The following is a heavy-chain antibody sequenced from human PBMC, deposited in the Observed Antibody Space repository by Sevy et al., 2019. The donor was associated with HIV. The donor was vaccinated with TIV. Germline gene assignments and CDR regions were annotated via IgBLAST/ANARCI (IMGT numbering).Heavy chain of an antibody. J-gene: IGHJ6*02. CDR3: ARDGRYKMYYYDSSGYKYGMDV. CDR2: ISAYNGNT. Sequence: ASVKVSCKASGYTFTSYGISWVRQAPGQGLEWMGWISAYNGNTNYAQKLQGRVTMTTDTSTSTAYMELRSLRSDDTAVYYCARDGRYKMYYYDSSGYKYGMDVWGQRTTVTVSS. V-gene: IGHV1-18*01. D-gene: IGHD3-22*01. CDR1: GYTFTSYG.